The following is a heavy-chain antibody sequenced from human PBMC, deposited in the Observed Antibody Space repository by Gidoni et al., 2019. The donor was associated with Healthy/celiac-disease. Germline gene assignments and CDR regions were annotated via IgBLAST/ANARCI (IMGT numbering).Heavy chain of an antibody. D-gene: IGHD5-18*01. CDR3: ELWDPARRHYYYYGMDV. J-gene: IGHJ6*02. Sequence: EVQLVESGGGLVQPGGSLRLSCAASGFPFSSYAMSGVRQAPGKGLEWVSDISGSGGSTYYADYVKGRFTISRDNSKNTLDLQMNSLRAEDTAVYYCELWDPARRHYYYYGMDVWGQGTTVTVSS. CDR2: ISGSGGST. V-gene: IGHV3-23*04. CDR1: GFPFSSYA.